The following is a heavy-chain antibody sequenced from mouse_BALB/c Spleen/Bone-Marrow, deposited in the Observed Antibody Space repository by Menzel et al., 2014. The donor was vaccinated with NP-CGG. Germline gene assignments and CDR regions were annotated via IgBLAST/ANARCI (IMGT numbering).Heavy chain of an antibody. J-gene: IGHJ3*01. CDR3: ARRGYYGTFLFAY. V-gene: IGHV3-2*02. D-gene: IGHD2-1*01. Sequence: EVNLVESGPGLVKPSQSLSLTCTVTGYSITSDSAWNWIRQFPGNKLEWMAYISYSGSTTYNLSLKSRISITRDTSKNQFFLQLNSVTTEDTATYYCARRGYYGTFLFAYWGQGTLVTVSA. CDR2: ISYSGST. CDR1: GYSITSDSA.